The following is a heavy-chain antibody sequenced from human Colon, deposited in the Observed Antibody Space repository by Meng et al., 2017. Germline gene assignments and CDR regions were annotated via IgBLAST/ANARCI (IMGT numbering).Heavy chain of an antibody. Sequence: QVPLQESGPGLVRPSETLSLPCTVSGGSVSSGTYYWSWIRQPPGKGLEWIGCIYYSGTTNYNPSLKSRVTISVDTSKNQFSLKLSSVTPADTAVYFCARDRVPGKYWGQGTLVTVSS. CDR1: GGSVSSGTYY. D-gene: IGHD1-14*01. CDR3: ARDRVPGKY. CDR2: IYYSGTT. V-gene: IGHV4-61*01. J-gene: IGHJ4*02.